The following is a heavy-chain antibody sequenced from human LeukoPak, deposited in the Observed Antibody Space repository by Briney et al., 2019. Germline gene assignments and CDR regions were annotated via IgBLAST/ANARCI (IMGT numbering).Heavy chain of an antibody. CDR1: GFTFSSYS. Sequence: GGSLRLSCAASGFTFSSYSMNWVRQAPGKGLEWVSSISSSSSYIYYADSVRGRFTISRDNAKNSLYLQMNSLRAEDTAVYYCARDRVAAAGDTDAFDIWGQGTMVTVSS. D-gene: IGHD6-13*01. V-gene: IGHV3-21*01. J-gene: IGHJ3*02. CDR2: ISSSSSYI. CDR3: ARDRVAAAGDTDAFDI.